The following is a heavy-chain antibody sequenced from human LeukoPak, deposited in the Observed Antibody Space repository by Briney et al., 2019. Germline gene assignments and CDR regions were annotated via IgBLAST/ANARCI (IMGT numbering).Heavy chain of an antibody. D-gene: IGHD1-26*01. Sequence: GGSLRLSCAASGFTFSNAWMSWVRQAPENGLEWVSTISDSGGSTYYADSVKGRFTISRDNSKNTLYLQMNSPRAEDTAIYYCAKDLGRDLLRWFDPWGQGTLVTVSS. CDR1: GFTFSNAW. CDR3: AKDLGRDLLRWFDP. CDR2: ISDSGGST. V-gene: IGHV3-23*01. J-gene: IGHJ5*02.